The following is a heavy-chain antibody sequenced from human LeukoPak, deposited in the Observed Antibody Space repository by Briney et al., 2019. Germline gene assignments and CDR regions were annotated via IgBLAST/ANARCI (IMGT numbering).Heavy chain of an antibody. CDR1: GGTFSSYA. V-gene: IGHV1-69*13. CDR3: ARHHYYGSGSYSRDFGY. D-gene: IGHD3-10*01. Sequence: SVKVSCKASGGTFSSYAISWVRQAPGQGLEWMGGIIPIFGTANYAQKFQGRVTITADESTSTAYMELSSLRSEDTAVYYCARHHYYGSGSYSRDFGYWGQGTLVTVSS. CDR2: IIPIFGTA. J-gene: IGHJ4*02.